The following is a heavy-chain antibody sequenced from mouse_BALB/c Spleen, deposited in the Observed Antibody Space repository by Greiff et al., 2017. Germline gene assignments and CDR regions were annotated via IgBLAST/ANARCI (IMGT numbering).Heavy chain of an antibody. Sequence: VQLQQPGAELVKPGASVKLSCKASGYTFTSYWMHWVKQRPGQGLEWIGEINPSNGRTNYNEKFKSKATLTVDKSSSTAYMQLSSLTSEDSAVYYCARGSYYGNSDYWGQGTTLTVSS. CDR1: GYTFTSYW. V-gene: IGHV1S81*02. CDR3: ARGSYYGNSDY. J-gene: IGHJ2*01. CDR2: INPSNGRT. D-gene: IGHD2-10*01.